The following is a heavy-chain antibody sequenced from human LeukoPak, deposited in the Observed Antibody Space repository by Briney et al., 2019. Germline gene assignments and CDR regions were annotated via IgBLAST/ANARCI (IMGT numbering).Heavy chain of an antibody. J-gene: IGHJ6*02. CDR2: ISSSSSYI. CDR3: ARAASYYYYYYGMDV. Sequence: PGGSLRLSCAASGFTFSSYAMSWVRQAPGKGLEWVSSISSSSSYIYYADSVKGRFTISRDNAKNSLYLQMNSLRAEDTAVYYCARAASYYYYYYGMDVWGQGTTVTVSS. V-gene: IGHV3-21*01. D-gene: IGHD2-2*01. CDR1: GFTFSSYA.